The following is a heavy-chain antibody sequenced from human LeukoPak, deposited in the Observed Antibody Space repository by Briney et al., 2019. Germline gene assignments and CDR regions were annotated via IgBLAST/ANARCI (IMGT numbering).Heavy chain of an antibody. D-gene: IGHD3-10*01. CDR2: ISYDGSNK. CDR3: AKGTYYYGSTESTGSWYFDL. CDR1: GFSFSSYG. J-gene: IGHJ2*01. Sequence: GRSLRLSCAASGFSFSSYGMHWVRQAPGKGLEGVAAISYDGSNKYYADSVKGRFTISRDNSKNTLYLQMNSLRSEDTAVYYCAKGTYYYGSTESTGSWYFDLWGRSTLDTASS. V-gene: IGHV3-30*18.